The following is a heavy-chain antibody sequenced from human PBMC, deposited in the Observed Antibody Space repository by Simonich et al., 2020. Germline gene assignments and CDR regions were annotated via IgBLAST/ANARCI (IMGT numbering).Heavy chain of an antibody. D-gene: IGHD7-27*01. Sequence: EVQLVESGGGLVQPGGSLRLSCAASGFTFSSYWMHWVRQAQGKGLWGGSRINSDGSSTSYADSVKGRFTISRDNAKNTLYLQMNSLRAEDTAVYYCAREAGDLWYFDLWGRGTLVTVSS. V-gene: IGHV3-74*01. CDR1: GFTFSSYW. J-gene: IGHJ2*01. CDR3: AREAGDLWYFDL. CDR2: INSDGSST.